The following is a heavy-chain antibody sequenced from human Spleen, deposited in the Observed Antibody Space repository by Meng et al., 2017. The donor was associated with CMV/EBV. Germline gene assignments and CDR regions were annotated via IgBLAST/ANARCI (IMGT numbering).Heavy chain of an antibody. CDR1: GFTLSSYG. CDR3: ARERLYQPLWGDALDI. D-gene: IGHD2-2*01. CDR2: ISSSRSYI. V-gene: IGHV3-21*01. J-gene: IGHJ3*02. Sequence: GESLKISCAASGFTLSSYGMHWVRQAPGKGLEWVSSISSSRSYIYYADSVKGRFTISRDNAKNSLYLQMTSLRAEDTAVYYCARERLYQPLWGDALDIWGQGTMVTVSS.